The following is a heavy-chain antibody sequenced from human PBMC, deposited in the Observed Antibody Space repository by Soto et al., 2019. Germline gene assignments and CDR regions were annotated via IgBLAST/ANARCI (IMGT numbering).Heavy chain of an antibody. J-gene: IGHJ4*02. CDR1: GGSISSYY. Sequence: SETLSLTCTVSGGSISSYYWSWIRQPPGKGLEWIGYIYYSGSTNYNPSLKSRVTISVDTSKNQFSLKLSSVTAADTAVYYCATAYKRYSSSWYYFDYWGQGTLVTVSS. V-gene: IGHV4-59*08. CDR3: ATAYKRYSSSWYYFDY. D-gene: IGHD6-13*01. CDR2: IYYSGST.